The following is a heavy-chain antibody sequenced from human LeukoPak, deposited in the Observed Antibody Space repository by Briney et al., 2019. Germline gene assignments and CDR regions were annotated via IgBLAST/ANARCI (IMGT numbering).Heavy chain of an antibody. Sequence: GGSLRLSCAASGFTFSKDDFHWVRQAPGKGLEWVAAIGVTGDTYYADSVKGRFTVSREDAANSLYLQMRSLGAGETALNYCTKEFCGSRAAGAGGSYYDFWGRGALVTVSS. CDR3: TKEFCGSRAAGAGGSYYDF. CDR2: IGVTGDT. J-gene: IGHJ2*01. V-gene: IGHV3-13*01. D-gene: IGHD2-15*01. CDR1: GFTFSKDD.